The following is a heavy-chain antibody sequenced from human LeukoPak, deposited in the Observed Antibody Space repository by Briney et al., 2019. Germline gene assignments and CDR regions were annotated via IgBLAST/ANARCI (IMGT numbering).Heavy chain of an antibody. D-gene: IGHD2-15*01. CDR2: INHSGST. CDR3: ARGMRYCSGGSCYSPYNWFDP. J-gene: IGHJ5*02. Sequence: PSETLSLTCAVYGGSLSGYYWSWIRQPPGKGLEWIGEINHSGSTNYNPSLKSRVTISVDTSKNQFSLKLSSVTAADTAVYYCARGMRYCSGGSCYSPYNWFDPWGQGTLVTVSS. V-gene: IGHV4-34*01. CDR1: GGSLSGYY.